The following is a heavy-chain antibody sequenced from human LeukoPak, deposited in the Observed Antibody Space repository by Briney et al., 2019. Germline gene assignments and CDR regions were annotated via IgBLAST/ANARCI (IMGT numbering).Heavy chain of an antibody. V-gene: IGHV3-23*01. D-gene: IGHD3-22*01. Sequence: PGGSLRLSCIASGFTFSSYAMSWVRQAPGKGLEWASTISNSDGNTYYADSVKGRFTISRDNAKNSLYLQMNSLRAEDTAVYYCARPMIAGPGTEKHFDYWGQGTLVTVSS. J-gene: IGHJ4*02. CDR3: ARPMIAGPGTEKHFDY. CDR1: GFTFSSYA. CDR2: ISNSDGNT.